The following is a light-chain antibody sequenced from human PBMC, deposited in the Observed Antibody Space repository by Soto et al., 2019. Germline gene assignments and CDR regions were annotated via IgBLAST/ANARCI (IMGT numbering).Light chain of an antibody. CDR3: FSYAGSNSYV. Sequence: QSAPTQPASVSGSPGQSITISCTGTSSDVGGYNLVSWYQQHPGKAPKVMIYDVSRRPSGVSTRFSGSKSGNAASLTISGLQAEDEANYYCFSYAGSNSYVFGTGTKLTVL. CDR1: SSDVGGYNL. J-gene: IGLJ1*01. V-gene: IGLV2-23*02. CDR2: DVS.